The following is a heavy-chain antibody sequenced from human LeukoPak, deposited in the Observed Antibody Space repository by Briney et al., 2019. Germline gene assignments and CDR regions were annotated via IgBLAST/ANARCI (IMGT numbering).Heavy chain of an antibody. CDR1: GGSISSGDYY. V-gene: IGHV4-30-2*01. D-gene: IGHD3-22*01. Sequence: SETLSLTCTVSGGSISSGDYYWSWIRQPPGKGLEWIGYIYHSGSTYYNPSLKSRVTISVDRSKNQFSLKLSSVTAADTAVYYCARATPHYYDSSGYYWFDPWGQGTLVTVSS. J-gene: IGHJ5*02. CDR3: ARATPHYYDSSGYYWFDP. CDR2: IYHSGST.